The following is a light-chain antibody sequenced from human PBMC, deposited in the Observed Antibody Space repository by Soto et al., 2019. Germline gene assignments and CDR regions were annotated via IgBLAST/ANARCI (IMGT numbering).Light chain of an antibody. V-gene: IGLV1-51*02. CDR2: ENN. CDR1: SSNIGSDF. Sequence: QSVLTQPPSVSAAPGQKVTISCSGSSSNIGSDFVSWYQQLPGTAPQLLIYENNKRPSGIPDRFSGSKSATSATLGITGLQTGDEADYYCAAWYTSLSGGVFGGGTKLTVL. CDR3: AAWYTSLSGGV. J-gene: IGLJ3*02.